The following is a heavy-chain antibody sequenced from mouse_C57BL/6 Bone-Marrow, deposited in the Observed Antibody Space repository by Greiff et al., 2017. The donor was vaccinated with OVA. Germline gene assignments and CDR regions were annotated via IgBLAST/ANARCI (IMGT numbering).Heavy chain of an antibody. V-gene: IGHV1-42*01. CDR1: GYSFTGYY. J-gene: IGHJ2*01. CDR3: ARRETRGY. CDR2: INPSTGGT. Sequence: EVKLEESGPELVKPGASVKISCKASGYSFTGYYMNWVKQSPEKSLEWIGEINPSTGGTTYNQKFKAKATLTVDKSSSTAYMQLKSLTSEDSAVYYCARRETRGYWGQGTTLTVSS.